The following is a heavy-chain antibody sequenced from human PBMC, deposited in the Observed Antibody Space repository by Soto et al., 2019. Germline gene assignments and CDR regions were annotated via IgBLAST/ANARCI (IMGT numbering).Heavy chain of an antibody. V-gene: IGHV3-23*01. CDR2: ISGSGGST. CDR3: AKDLLLVGEYSSSSF. D-gene: IGHD6-6*01. J-gene: IGHJ6*02. Sequence: GGSLRLSCAASGFTFSSYAMSWVRQAPGKGLEWVSAISGSGGSTYYADSVKGRFTISRDNSKNTLYLQMNSLRAEDTAVYYCAKDLLLVGEYSSSSFWGQGTTVTVSS. CDR1: GFTFSSYA.